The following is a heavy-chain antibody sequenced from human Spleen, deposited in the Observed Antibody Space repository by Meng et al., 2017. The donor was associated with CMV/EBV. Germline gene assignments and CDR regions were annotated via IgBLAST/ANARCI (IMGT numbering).Heavy chain of an antibody. CDR3: AGGPVGYCSSTSCYYYYGMDV. CDR2: IHYIGST. D-gene: IGHD2-2*01. CDR1: GGSISSDSYY. Sequence: SETLSLTCTVSGGSISSDSYYWGWIRQPPGKGLEWIGSIHYIGSTYYNPSLKSRVTISVDTSKNQFSLKLSSVTAADTAVYYCAGGPVGYCSSTSCYYYYGMDVWGQGTTVTVSS. J-gene: IGHJ6*02. V-gene: IGHV4-39*01.